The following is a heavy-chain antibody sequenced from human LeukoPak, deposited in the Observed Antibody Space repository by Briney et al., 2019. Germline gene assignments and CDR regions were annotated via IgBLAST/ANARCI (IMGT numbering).Heavy chain of an antibody. V-gene: IGHV4-59*13. J-gene: IGHJ4*02. Sequence: PSETLSLTCTVSGVSLTTYYWSWIRQPPGKGLEGVGYMYHSGSTNYNPSLKSRLTISVDTSKNEFSLKLTSVTAADTAVYYCAREANYYGSGSYFEGTFDYWGQGSLVTVSS. CDR2: MYHSGST. CDR1: GVSLTTYY. D-gene: IGHD3-10*01. CDR3: AREANYYGSGSYFEGTFDY.